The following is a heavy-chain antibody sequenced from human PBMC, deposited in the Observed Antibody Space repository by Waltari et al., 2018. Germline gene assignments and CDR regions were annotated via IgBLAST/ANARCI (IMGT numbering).Heavy chain of an antibody. CDR1: GGPIRSTSYY. CDR2: FSYNGNT. CDR3: ARPGRVGGGSLMGLDY. Sequence: QLQLPESGTGLVTPSATLSLTCSVSGGPIRSTSYYWGWTRQPPGKGLEWIGSFSYNGNTYYNPSLKSRITISVDTSKNQFSLQLRSVTAADTATYYCARPGRVGGGSLMGLDYWGQGTLVAVSS. J-gene: IGHJ4*02. V-gene: IGHV4-39*01. D-gene: IGHD2-15*01.